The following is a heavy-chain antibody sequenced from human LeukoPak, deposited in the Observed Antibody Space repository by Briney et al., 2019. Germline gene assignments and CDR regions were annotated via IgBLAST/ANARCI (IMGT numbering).Heavy chain of an antibody. CDR3: ARDLNFNYYGSGSSYYYYGMDV. D-gene: IGHD3-10*01. V-gene: IGHV1-69*04. CDR1: GGTFSSYA. Sequence: ASVKVSCKASGGTFSSYAISWVRQAPGQGLEWMGRIIPILGIANYAQKFQGRVTITADKSTSTAYMELSSLRSEDTAVYYCARDLNFNYYGSGSSYYYYGMDVWGQGTTVTVSS. CDR2: IIPILGIA. J-gene: IGHJ6*02.